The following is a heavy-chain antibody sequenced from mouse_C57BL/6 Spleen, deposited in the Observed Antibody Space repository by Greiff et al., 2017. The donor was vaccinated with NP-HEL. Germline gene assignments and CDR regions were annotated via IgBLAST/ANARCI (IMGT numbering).Heavy chain of an antibody. CDR3: ARLDGYSWFAY. V-gene: IGHV1-26*01. J-gene: IGHJ3*01. D-gene: IGHD2-3*01. CDR1: GYTFTDYY. CDR2: INPNNSGT. Sequence: VQLQQSGPELVKPGASVKISCKASGYTFTDYYMNWVKQSHGKSLEWIGDINPNNSGTSYNQKFKGKATLTVDKSSSTAYMELRSLTSEDSAVYYCARLDGYSWFAYWGQGTLVTVSA.